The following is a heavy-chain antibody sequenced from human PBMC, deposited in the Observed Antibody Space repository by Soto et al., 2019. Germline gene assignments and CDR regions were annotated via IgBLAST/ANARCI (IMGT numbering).Heavy chain of an antibody. J-gene: IGHJ4*01. CDR3: ARATTIFGVVIRSGWFYFDY. CDR1: GFTVSSYA. D-gene: IGHD3-3*01. Sequence: PGGSLRLSCAASGFTVSSYAMHWVRQAPGKGLEWVAVISYDGSNKYYADSVKGRFTISRDNSKNTLYLQMNSLRAEDTAVYYCARATTIFGVVIRSGWFYFDYWGQGTLVTVSS. CDR2: ISYDGSNK. V-gene: IGHV3-30-3*01.